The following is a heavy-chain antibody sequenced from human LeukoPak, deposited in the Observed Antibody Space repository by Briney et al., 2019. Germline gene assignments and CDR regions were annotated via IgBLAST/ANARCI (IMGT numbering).Heavy chain of an antibody. Sequence: PGGSLRLSCAASGFTFSSYGMHWVRQAPGKGLEWVAVISYDGSNKYYADSVKGRCTISRDSSKNTLYLQMNSLRAEDTAVYYCAKDWAAAGLHNWFDPWGQGTLVTVSS. J-gene: IGHJ5*02. CDR3: AKDWAAAGLHNWFDP. V-gene: IGHV3-30*18. CDR1: GFTFSSYG. D-gene: IGHD6-13*01. CDR2: ISYDGSNK.